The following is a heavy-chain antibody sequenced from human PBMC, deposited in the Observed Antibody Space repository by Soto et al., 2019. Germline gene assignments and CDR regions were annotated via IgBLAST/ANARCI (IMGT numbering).Heavy chain of an antibody. D-gene: IGHD6-6*01. J-gene: IGHJ4*02. V-gene: IGHV3-74*01. CDR3: ARVREYSSFDFDY. CDR2: INSDGSST. Sequence: GGSLRLSCAASLLTLSSYAIIWVRQSPGKGLEWVSAINSDGSSTSYADSVKGRFTISRDNAKNTLYLQMNSLRAEDTAVYYCARVREYSSFDFDYWGQGTLVTVSS. CDR1: LLTLSSYA.